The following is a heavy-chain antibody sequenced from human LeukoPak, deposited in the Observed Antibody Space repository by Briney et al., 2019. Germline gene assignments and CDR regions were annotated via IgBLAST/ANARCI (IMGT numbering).Heavy chain of an antibody. J-gene: IGHJ6*02. D-gene: IGHD2-15*01. CDR3: ARDIVAVVAAKPDDYYYYGMDV. CDR2: ISSSSSYI. V-gene: IGHV3-21*01. Sequence: GGSLRLSCAASGFTFSSYSMNWVRQAPGKGLEWVSSISSSSSYIYYADSVKGRFTISRDNAKNSLYLQMNSLRAEDTAVYYCARDIVAVVAAKPDDYYYYGMDVWGQGTTVTVSS. CDR1: GFTFSSYS.